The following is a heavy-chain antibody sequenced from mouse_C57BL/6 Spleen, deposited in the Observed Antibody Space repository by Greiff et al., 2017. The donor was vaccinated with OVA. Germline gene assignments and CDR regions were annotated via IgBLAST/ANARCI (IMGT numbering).Heavy chain of an antibody. J-gene: IGHJ2*01. V-gene: IGHV1-82*01. Sequence: QVQLQQSGPELVKPGASVKISCKASGYAFSSSWMNWVKQRPGQGLEWIGRMYPGDGDTNYNGKFKGKATLTADKSSSTAYMQLSSLTSEDSAVYFCASSKTGTSDYWGQGTTLTVSS. CDR2: MYPGDGDT. CDR1: GYAFSSSW. CDR3: ASSKTGTSDY. D-gene: IGHD4-1*01.